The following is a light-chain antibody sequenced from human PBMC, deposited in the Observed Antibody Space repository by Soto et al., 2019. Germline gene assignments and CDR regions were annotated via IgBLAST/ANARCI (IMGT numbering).Light chain of an antibody. CDR2: AAS. CDR3: QQYNKWPLT. CDR1: ESVSRN. J-gene: IGKJ4*01. Sequence: EIVMTQSPATLSVSPGERATLSCRASESVSRNLAWYQQKPGQAPRLLIYAASTSATDIAARISGSGSGTEFTLTISSLQSEDFAVYYCQQYNKWPLTFGGGTKVEIK. V-gene: IGKV3-15*01.